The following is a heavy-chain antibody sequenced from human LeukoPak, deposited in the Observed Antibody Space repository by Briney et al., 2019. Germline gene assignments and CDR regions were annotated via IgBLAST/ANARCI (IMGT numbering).Heavy chain of an antibody. Sequence: GASVTVSCKASGYTFTSYGISWLRQAPGQGLAWMGWISAYNGDTNYAQKLQGRVTMTTDTSTSTAYMELRSLRSDDTAVYYCARHDYSNYDWFDPWGQGTLVTVSS. CDR2: ISAYNGDT. V-gene: IGHV1-18*01. D-gene: IGHD4-11*01. J-gene: IGHJ5*02. CDR1: GYTFTSYG. CDR3: ARHDYSNYDWFDP.